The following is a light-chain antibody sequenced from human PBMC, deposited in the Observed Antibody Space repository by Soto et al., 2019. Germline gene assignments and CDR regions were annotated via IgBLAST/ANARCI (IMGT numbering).Light chain of an antibody. Sequence: DIQLTQSPSSLSASVGDRVTITCQASQDLSNHLNWYQQKPGKAPNVLIYDASDLEKGVTTRFSWGGSRTFFSFTINSLRPEDIATYYCQKHDGVPLFGPGTKVDIK. CDR1: QDLSNH. J-gene: IGKJ3*01. CDR2: DAS. V-gene: IGKV1-33*01. CDR3: QKHDGVPL.